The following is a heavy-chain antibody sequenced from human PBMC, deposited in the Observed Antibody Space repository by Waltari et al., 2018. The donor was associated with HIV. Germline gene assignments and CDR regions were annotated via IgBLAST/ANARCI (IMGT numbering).Heavy chain of an antibody. CDR2: ISTYNGNT. CDR1: GYPFTDYG. Sequence: QVQLLQSGREVKRPASSVKFSRKTSGYPFTDYGISWERQATRQGLEWKGGISTYNGNTKFAQTLQARISMTIDTSRHTAYMDLRSLRSDDTAVDYCARGDRAFDVWGQGTMVSVSS. D-gene: IGHD1-26*01. V-gene: IGHV1-18*01. CDR3: ARGDRAFDV. J-gene: IGHJ3*01.